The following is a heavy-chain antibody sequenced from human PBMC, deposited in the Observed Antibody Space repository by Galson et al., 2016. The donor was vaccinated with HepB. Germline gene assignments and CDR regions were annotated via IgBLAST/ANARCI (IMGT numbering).Heavy chain of an antibody. CDR1: GGSIATSNSY. J-gene: IGHJ4*02. CDR2: IHDEGTT. CDR3: ARVTVFGDYFDN. V-gene: IGHV4-61*05. D-gene: IGHD3-10*01. Sequence: SETLSLTCSVSGGSIATSNSYWAWIRQPPGKGLEWIGFIHDEGTTNLHPSLKSRVTLSLHTSKKQFSLRLTSASAADTAVYFCARVTVFGDYFDNWGQGILLTVSS.